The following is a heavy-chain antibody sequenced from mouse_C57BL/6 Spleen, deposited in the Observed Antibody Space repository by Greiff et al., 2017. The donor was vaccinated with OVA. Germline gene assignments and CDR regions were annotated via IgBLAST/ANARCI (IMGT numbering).Heavy chain of an antibody. V-gene: IGHV5-16*01. CDR1: GFTFSDYY. D-gene: IGHD3-1*01. CDR3: AKDRAFYAMDY. J-gene: IGHJ4*01. Sequence: EVQVVESEGGLVQPGSSMKLSCTASGFTFSDYYMAWVRQVPEKGLEWVANINYDGSSTYYLDSLKSRFIISRDNAKNILYLQMSSLKSEDTATYYWAKDRAFYAMDYRGQRTSGTGSS. CDR2: INYDGSST.